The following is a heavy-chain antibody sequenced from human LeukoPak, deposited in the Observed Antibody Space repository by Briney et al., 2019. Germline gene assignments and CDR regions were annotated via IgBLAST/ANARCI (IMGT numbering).Heavy chain of an antibody. CDR1: GFTFSSYA. CDR3: AKSKGDSSGWYPVSY. D-gene: IGHD6-19*01. CDR2: ISGSGGST. V-gene: IGHV3-23*01. J-gene: IGHJ4*02. Sequence: PGGSLRLSCAASGFTFSSYAMSWVRQAPGKGLEWVSAISGSGGSTYYADSVKGRFTISRDNSKNTLYLQMNSLRAEDTAVYYCAKSKGDSSGWYPVSYWGQGTLVTVSS.